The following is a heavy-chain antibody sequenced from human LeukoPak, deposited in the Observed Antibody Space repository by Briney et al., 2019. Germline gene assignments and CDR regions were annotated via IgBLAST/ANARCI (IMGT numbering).Heavy chain of an antibody. CDR3: ARELSIPSSSSTTNWFDP. V-gene: IGHV4-4*07. D-gene: IGHD6-6*01. J-gene: IGHJ5*02. CDR2: IYTRGST. Sequence: SETLSLTCSVSGDSIRGYSWNWIRQPAGKGLEWIGHIYTRGSTNYNPSLKSRVTMSVDTSKNQFSLQLSSVTAADTAVYYCARELSIPSSSSTTNWFDPWGQGTLVTVSS. CDR1: GDSIRGYS.